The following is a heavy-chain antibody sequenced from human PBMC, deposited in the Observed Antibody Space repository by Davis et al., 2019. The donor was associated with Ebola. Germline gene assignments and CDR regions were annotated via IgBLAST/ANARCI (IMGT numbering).Heavy chain of an antibody. CDR1: GNSFTSHW. V-gene: IGHV5-51*01. D-gene: IGHD7-27*01. J-gene: IGHJ3*02. Sequence: GESLKISCKDSGNSFTSHWIGWVRQMLGKGLEWMGLIYTGDSDTRYSPSFRGQVTISADKSTKTAFLQWSSLKASDTGIYYCASLRRTITGMDDSFDIWGQGTMVTVSS. CDR2: IYTGDSDT. CDR3: ASLRRTITGMDDSFDI.